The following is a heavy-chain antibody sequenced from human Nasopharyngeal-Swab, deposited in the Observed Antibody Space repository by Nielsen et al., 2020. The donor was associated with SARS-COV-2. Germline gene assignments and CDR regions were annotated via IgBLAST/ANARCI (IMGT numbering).Heavy chain of an antibody. Sequence: WIHQPPGKGLEWIGYIYHSGSTNYNPSLKSRVTISVDTSKNQFSLKLSSVTAADTAVYYCARGGRGIFGVVTNFDYWGQGTLVTVSS. CDR2: IYHSGST. CDR3: ARGGRGIFGVVTNFDY. D-gene: IGHD3-3*01. V-gene: IGHV4-59*01. J-gene: IGHJ4*02.